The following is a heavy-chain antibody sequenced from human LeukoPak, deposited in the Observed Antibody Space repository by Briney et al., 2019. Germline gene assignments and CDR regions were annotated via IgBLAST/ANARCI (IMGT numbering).Heavy chain of an antibody. CDR2: IYSGGST. V-gene: IGHV3-66*01. J-gene: IGHJ4*02. Sequence: PGGSLRLSCAASRFTVSSNYMSWVRQAPGKGLEWVSVIYSGGSTYYADSVKGRFTISRDNSKNTLYLQMNSLRAEDSAVYYCARDGPRPGRGVIFDSWGQGTLVTVSS. CDR3: ARDGPRPGRGVIFDS. CDR1: RFTVSSNY. D-gene: IGHD3-10*01.